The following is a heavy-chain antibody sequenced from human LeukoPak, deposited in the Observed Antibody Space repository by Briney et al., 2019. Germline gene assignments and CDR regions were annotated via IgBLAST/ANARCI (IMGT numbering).Heavy chain of an antibody. CDR3: ARDAVDTANAV. J-gene: IGHJ6*02. Sequence: GGSLRLSCAASGFTFTTYWMHWVRQAPGKGLVWVSHNNSDGSTTSYADSVKGRFTISRDYAKNTLYLQMNSLRAEDTAVYYCARDAVDTANAVWGQGTTVTVSS. CDR2: NNSDGSTT. D-gene: IGHD5-18*01. CDR1: GFTFTTYW. V-gene: IGHV3-74*01.